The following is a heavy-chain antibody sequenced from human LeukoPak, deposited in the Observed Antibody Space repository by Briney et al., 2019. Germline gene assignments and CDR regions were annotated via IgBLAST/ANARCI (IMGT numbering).Heavy chain of an antibody. CDR3: ASGRIQLWLRRDY. J-gene: IGHJ4*02. CDR2: INHSGST. CDR1: GGSFSGYY. D-gene: IGHD5-18*01. Sequence: SETLSLTCAVYGGSFSGYYWSWIRQPPGKGLEWIGEINHSGSTNYNPSLKSRVTISVDTSKNQFSLKLSSVTAADTAVYYCASGRIQLWLRRDYWGQGTLVTVSS. V-gene: IGHV4-34*01.